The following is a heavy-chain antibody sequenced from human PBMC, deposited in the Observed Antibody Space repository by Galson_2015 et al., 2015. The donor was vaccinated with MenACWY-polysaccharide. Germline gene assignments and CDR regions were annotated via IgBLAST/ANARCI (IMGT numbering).Heavy chain of an antibody. CDR3: AKDRTAAASDCYY. V-gene: IGHV3-30*02. D-gene: IGHD6-13*01. J-gene: IGHJ4*02. CDR1: GFTFSSYG. Sequence: SLRLSCAASGFTFSSYGMHWVRQAPGKGLKWVAFIRYDGRDKYYADSVKGRFTLSRDNSKNTLYLQMDSLRAEDTAVYYCAKDRTAAASDCYYWGQGTLVTVSS. CDR2: IRYDGRDK.